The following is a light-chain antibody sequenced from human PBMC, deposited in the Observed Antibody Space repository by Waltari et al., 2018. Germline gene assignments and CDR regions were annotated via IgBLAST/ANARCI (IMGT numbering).Light chain of an antibody. CDR3: ASWGDGLSGPSVV. V-gene: IGLV1-47*01. CDR1: SSNIGTNY. Sequence: QSVLTQPPSASGTPGQRVTIPCSGSSSNIGTNYIYCYQQPPGTAPKPLICRNDQRPSGVPYRFSASKAGTSASLAISGLRSEDEADYYCASWGDGLSGPSVVFGGGTKLTVL. J-gene: IGLJ2*01. CDR2: RND.